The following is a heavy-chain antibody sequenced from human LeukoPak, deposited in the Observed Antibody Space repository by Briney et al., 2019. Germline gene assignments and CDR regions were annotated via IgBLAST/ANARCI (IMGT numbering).Heavy chain of an antibody. D-gene: IGHD1-26*01. V-gene: IGHV3-30-3*01. CDR3: ATREGDY. Sequence: QAGGSLRLSCAASGFTFSSYAMHWVRQAPGKGLEWVAVISYDGSNKYYADSVKGRFTISRDNAKNSLYLQMNSLRAEDTAVYYCATREGDYWGQGTLVTVSS. CDR2: ISYDGSNK. J-gene: IGHJ4*02. CDR1: GFTFSSYA.